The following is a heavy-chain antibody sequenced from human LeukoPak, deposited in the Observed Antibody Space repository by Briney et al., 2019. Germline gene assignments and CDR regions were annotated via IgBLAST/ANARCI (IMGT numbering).Heavy chain of an antibody. CDR1: GYTFTIYS. Sequence: ASLKVSCKASGYTFTIYSISWVRQAPGQGREWMGWISAYNGNTNYAQKLQGRVTMTTDTSTSTAYMELRSLRSDDTSVYYCAISGKIRFLEWLVYSSASFDPWGQGTLVTVSS. D-gene: IGHD3-3*01. CDR3: AISGKIRFLEWLVYSSASFDP. J-gene: IGHJ5*02. CDR2: ISAYNGNT. V-gene: IGHV1-18*01.